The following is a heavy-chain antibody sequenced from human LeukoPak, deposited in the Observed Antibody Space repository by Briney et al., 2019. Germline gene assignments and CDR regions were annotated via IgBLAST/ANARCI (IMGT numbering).Heavy chain of an antibody. CDR2: INPNSGGT. CDR1: GYTFTGYY. J-gene: IGHJ5*02. Sequence: ASVKVSCKASGYTFTGYYMHWVRQAPGQGLEWMGWINPNSGGTNYAQKFQGRVTMTRDTSISTAYMELSRLRSDDTAVYYCARDPLADNWFDPWGQGTLVTVSS. D-gene: IGHD6-13*01. V-gene: IGHV1-2*02. CDR3: ARDPLADNWFDP.